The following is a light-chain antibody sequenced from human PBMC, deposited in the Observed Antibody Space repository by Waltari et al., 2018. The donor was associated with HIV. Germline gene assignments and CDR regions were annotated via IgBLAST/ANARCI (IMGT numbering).Light chain of an antibody. V-gene: IGKV1-12*01. J-gene: IGKJ2*01. Sequence: DIQMTQSPSSMSASVGDEVTITCRATQFISTSLAWYQQRPNRAPKLLILDASRLQSGATSRFSGRGSGTQFTLTINSLPPEYVATYYCQQTNSLPHTFGQGT. CDR3: QQTNSLPHT. CDR2: DAS. CDR1: QFISTS.